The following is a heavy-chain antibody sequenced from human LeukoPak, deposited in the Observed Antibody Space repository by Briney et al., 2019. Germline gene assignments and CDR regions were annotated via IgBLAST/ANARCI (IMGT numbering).Heavy chain of an antibody. D-gene: IGHD5-24*01. J-gene: IGHJ4*02. CDR1: GYSFSTYW. CDR3: ARASRDGYNQNFDH. CDR2: IYPGGSET. V-gene: IGHV5-51*01. Sequence: GESLKISCKGLGYSFSTYWNAWVRQRPVKGLEWMGIIYPGGSETRYDPSFQGQVTISADTSTSTAYLQWSSLRASDTAMYYCARASRDGYNQNFDHWGRGTQVTVSS.